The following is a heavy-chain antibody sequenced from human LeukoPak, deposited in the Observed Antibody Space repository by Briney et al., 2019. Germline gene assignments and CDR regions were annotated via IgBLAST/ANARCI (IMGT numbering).Heavy chain of an antibody. D-gene: IGHD1-1*01. CDR2: ISYDGSNK. CDR1: GFTFSSYA. V-gene: IGHV3-30*04. J-gene: IGHJ4*02. CDR3: ARDPLGTRPGFDY. Sequence: GGSLRLSCAASGFTFSSYAMHWVRQAPGKGLEWVAVISYDGSNKYYADSVKGRFTISRDNSKNTLYLQMNSLRAEDTAVYYCARDPLGTRPGFDYWGQGTLVTVSS.